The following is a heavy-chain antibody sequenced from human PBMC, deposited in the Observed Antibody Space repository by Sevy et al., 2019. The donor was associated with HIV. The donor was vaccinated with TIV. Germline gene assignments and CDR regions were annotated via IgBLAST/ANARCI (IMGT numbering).Heavy chain of an antibody. CDR1: GFTFSDYY. CDR3: ARVGGCSSTSCLLYFDS. Sequence: GGSLRLSCAASGFTFSDYYMNWVRQAPGKGLEWVSSISGRSSYIHYADSMRGRFTISRDNAKNSLYLQMTSLRVDDTALYFCARVGGCSSTSCLLYFDSWGQGALVTVSS. J-gene: IGHJ4*02. CDR2: ISGRSSYI. V-gene: IGHV3-21*01. D-gene: IGHD2-2*01.